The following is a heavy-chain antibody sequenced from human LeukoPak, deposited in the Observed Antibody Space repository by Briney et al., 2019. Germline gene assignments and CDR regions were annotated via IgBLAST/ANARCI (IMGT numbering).Heavy chain of an antibody. J-gene: IGHJ4*02. Sequence: SETLSLTCAVSGVSISSGGYAWRWIRQPPGKGLGWIGYIYHSGSTYYNPSLKSRVTISADRSKNQFSLKLSSVTAADTAVYYCASRYGSGSFFFDYWGQGTLVTVSS. D-gene: IGHD3-10*01. CDR3: ASRYGSGSFFFDY. V-gene: IGHV4-30-2*01. CDR2: IYHSGST. CDR1: GVSISSGGYA.